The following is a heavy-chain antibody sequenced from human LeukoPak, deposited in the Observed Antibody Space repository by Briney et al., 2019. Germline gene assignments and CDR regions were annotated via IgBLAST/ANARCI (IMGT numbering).Heavy chain of an antibody. V-gene: IGHV3-11*01. Sequence: GGSLRLSCTASGFTFSDYYMTWIRQAPGKGLEWLAYISTSGSITSYVDSVRGRFTISSDNAKNSLYLQIDSLRAEDTAMYYCARDRQFRLHDPWGQGILVTVSS. CDR2: ISTSGSIT. CDR3: ARDRQFRLHDP. J-gene: IGHJ5*02. CDR1: GFTFSDYY. D-gene: IGHD3-16*01.